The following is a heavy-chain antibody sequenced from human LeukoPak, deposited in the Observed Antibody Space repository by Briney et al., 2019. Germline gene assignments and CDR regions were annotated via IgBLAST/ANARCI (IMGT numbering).Heavy chain of an antibody. CDR1: GFTFSSYG. D-gene: IGHD1-20*01. J-gene: IGHJ3*02. CDR3: AKAYNWNDGAFDI. CDR2: ISYDGSNK. Sequence: PGGSLRLSCAASGFTFSSYGMHWVRQAPGKGLEWVAVISYDGSNKYYADSVKGRFTISRDNSKNTLYLQMNSLRAEDTAVYYCAKAYNWNDGAFDIWGQGKMVTVS. V-gene: IGHV3-30*18.